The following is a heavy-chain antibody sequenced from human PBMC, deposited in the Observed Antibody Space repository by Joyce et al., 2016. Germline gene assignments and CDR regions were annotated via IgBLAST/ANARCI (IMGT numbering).Heavy chain of an antibody. V-gene: IGHV4-59*01. CDR1: GGSMINKY. Sequence: QVQMQESGPGLVKPSETLSLTCSVSGGSMINKYWSWIRQPPGKGLEWIGYIYSNGITNSDPSLKSRVAMLVDTSKNQFSLSLSSVTVADTAVYYCARGGPSDAFDVWGQGTMIAVSS. J-gene: IGHJ3*01. CDR2: IYSNGIT. CDR3: ARGGPSDAFDV.